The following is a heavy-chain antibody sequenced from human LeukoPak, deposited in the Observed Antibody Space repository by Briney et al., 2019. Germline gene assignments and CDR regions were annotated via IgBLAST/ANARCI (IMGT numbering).Heavy chain of an antibody. CDR3: ARGAYDSSGYYVY. J-gene: IGHJ4*02. CDR2: IIPIFGIA. CDR1: GGTFSSYA. Sequence: SGKVSCKASGGTFSSYAISWVRQAPGQGLEWMGRIIPIFGIANYAQKFQGRVTITADKSTSTAYMELSSLRSEDTAVYYCARGAYDSSGYYVYWGQGTLVTVSS. D-gene: IGHD3-22*01. V-gene: IGHV1-69*04.